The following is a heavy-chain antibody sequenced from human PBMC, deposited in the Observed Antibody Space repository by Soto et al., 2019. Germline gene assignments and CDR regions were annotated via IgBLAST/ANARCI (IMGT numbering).Heavy chain of an antibody. V-gene: IGHV1-18*01. CDR1: GYTFTSYG. D-gene: IGHD6-6*01. J-gene: IGHJ4*02. Sequence: QVHLVQSGAEVKKPGASVKVSCKGSGYTFTSYGITWVRQAPGQGLEWMGWISAHNGNTDYAQKLQGRVTVTRDTPTSTAYMELRSLRSDDTVVYYCARGRDGDYWGQGALVTVSS. CDR3: ARGRDGDY. CDR2: ISAHNGNT.